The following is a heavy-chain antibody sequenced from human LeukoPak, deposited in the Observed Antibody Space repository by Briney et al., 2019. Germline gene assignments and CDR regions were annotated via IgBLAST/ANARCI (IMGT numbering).Heavy chain of an antibody. CDR1: GYTFTGYY. V-gene: IGHV1-2*02. D-gene: IGHD6-13*01. Sequence: ASVKVSCKASGYTFTGYYMHWVRQAPGQGLEWMGWINPNSGGTNYAQKFQGRVTMTRDTSISTAHMELSRLRSDDTAVYYCARDVTAWYSSSWYGYNWFDPWGQGTLVTVSS. J-gene: IGHJ5*02. CDR3: ARDVTAWYSSSWYGYNWFDP. CDR2: INPNSGGT.